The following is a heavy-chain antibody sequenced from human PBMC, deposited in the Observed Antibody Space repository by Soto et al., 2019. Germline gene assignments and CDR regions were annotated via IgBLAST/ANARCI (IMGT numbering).Heavy chain of an antibody. J-gene: IGHJ6*02. V-gene: IGHV3-30*18. CDR2: ISYDGSNK. Sequence: GGSLRLSCAASGFTFSSYGMHWVRQAPGKGLERVAVISYDGSNKYYADSVKGRFTISRDNSKNTLYLQMNSLRAEDTAVYYCAKDHRVVPAAMSYYGMDVWGQGTTVTVSS. CDR1: GFTFSSYG. CDR3: AKDHRVVPAAMSYYGMDV. D-gene: IGHD2-2*01.